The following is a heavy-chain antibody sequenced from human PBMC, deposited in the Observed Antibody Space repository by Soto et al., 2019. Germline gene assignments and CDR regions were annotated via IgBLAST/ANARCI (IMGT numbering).Heavy chain of an antibody. V-gene: IGHV4-61*01. CDR1: DGSVSSGSYY. Sequence: NPSETLSLTCTVSDGSVSSGSYYWTWIRRPPGKGLEWIGYIYSSGSTLYNPSLKSRVIISVDTSMNQFSLKLSSVTAADTAVYYCARDSLALFDSWGQGTLVTVSS. CDR2: IYSSGST. CDR3: ARDSLALFDS. D-gene: IGHD5-12*01. J-gene: IGHJ4*02.